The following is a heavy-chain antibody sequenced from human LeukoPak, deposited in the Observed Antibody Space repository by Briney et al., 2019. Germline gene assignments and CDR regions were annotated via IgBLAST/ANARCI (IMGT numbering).Heavy chain of an antibody. CDR1: GGSISSGGYS. CDR3: LGVHDSSGYYFDY. D-gene: IGHD3-22*01. CDR2: IYHSGST. J-gene: IGHJ4*02. Sequence: SETLSLTCAVSGGSISSGGYSWRWIRQPPGKGLEWIGYIYHSGSTYYNPSLKSRVTISVDRSKNQFSLKLSSVTAADTAVYYCLGVHDSSGYYFDYWGQGTLVTVSS. V-gene: IGHV4-30-2*01.